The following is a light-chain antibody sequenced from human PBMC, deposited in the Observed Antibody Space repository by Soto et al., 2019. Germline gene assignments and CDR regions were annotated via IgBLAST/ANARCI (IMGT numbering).Light chain of an antibody. CDR2: LNSDGSH. CDR1: SGHSSYA. Sequence: QSVLTQSPSASASLGASVKVTCTLSSGHSSYAIAWHQQQPDKGPRYLMKLNSDGSHSKGDGIPDRFSGSSSGAERHLTISSLQSEDEADYYCQTWGTAIHDVVFGGGTKVTVL. J-gene: IGLJ2*01. V-gene: IGLV4-69*01. CDR3: QTWGTAIHDVV.